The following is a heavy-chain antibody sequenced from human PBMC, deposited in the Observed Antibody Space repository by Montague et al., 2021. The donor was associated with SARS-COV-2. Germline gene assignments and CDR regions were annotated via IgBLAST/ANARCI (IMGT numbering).Heavy chain of an antibody. Sequence: SETLSLTCTVSGGSISSSSYYWGWIRQPPGKGLEWIGSIHYSGSTYYNPSLKSRVTISVATSKKHFSLKLSSVTASATAVYFCAAQSSGGYCSSSSCYVWFDPWGQGTLVTVSA. CDR2: IHYSGST. J-gene: IGHJ5*02. D-gene: IGHD2-2*01. V-gene: IGHV4-39*01. CDR1: GGSISSSSYY. CDR3: AAQSSGGYCSSSSCYVWFDP.